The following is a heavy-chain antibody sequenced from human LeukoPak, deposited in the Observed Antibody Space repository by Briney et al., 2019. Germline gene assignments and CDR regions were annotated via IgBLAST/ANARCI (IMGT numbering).Heavy chain of an antibody. CDR2: IGTSGADI. D-gene: IGHD6-19*01. J-gene: IGHJ4*02. CDR3: ARWRSSSGWAFDY. V-gene: IGHV3-48*03. Sequence: GGSLRLSCAASGFTFSSYEMNWVRQAPGKGLEWVSYIGTSGADIYYADSVKGRFTISRDNAKNSLYLQMNSLRAEDTAVYYCARWRSSSGWAFDYWGQGTLVTVSS. CDR1: GFTFSSYE.